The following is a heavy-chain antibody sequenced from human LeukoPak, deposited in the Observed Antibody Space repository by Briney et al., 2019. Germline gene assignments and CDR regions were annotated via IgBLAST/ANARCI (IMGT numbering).Heavy chain of an antibody. CDR2: IYHSGST. V-gene: IGHV4-38-2*02. CDR1: GYSISSGYY. D-gene: IGHD3-10*01. Sequence: SETLSLTCTVSGYSISSGYYWGWIRQPPGKGLEWIGSIYHSGSTYDNPSLKSRVTISVDTSRNQFFLKLSSVTDADTAVYYCARDGSGSADYWGQGTLLTVSS. CDR3: ARDGSGSADY. J-gene: IGHJ4*02.